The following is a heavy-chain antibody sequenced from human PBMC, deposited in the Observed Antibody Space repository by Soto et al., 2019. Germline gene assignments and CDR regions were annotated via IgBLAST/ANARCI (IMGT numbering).Heavy chain of an antibody. CDR3: ASSRLYDSFPSY. D-gene: IGHD3-22*01. Sequence: SETLSLTCTFYGVSISSYYWSWIRQPPGKGLEWIGYIYYSGSTNYNPSLKSRVTLSVDTSKNQFSLKLSSVTAADTAVYYCASSRLYDSFPSYWGQGTLVTVS. J-gene: IGHJ4*02. V-gene: IGHV4-59*01. CDR1: GVSISSYY. CDR2: IYYSGST.